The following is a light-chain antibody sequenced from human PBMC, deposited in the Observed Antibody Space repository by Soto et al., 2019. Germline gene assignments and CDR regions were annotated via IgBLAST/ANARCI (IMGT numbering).Light chain of an antibody. V-gene: IGLV2-11*01. Sequence: QSALTQPRSVSGSPGQSVTISCTGTSSDVGGYNYVSWYQQHPGKAPKLMIYDVSKRPSGVPDRFSGSKSGNTASLTISGLQAEDEADCSCCSYAASYVFGTGTKLTVL. CDR1: SSDVGGYNY. CDR3: CSYAASYV. J-gene: IGLJ1*01. CDR2: DVS.